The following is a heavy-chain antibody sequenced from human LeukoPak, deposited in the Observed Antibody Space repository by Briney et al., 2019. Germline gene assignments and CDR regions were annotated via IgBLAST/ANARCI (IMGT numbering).Heavy chain of an antibody. D-gene: IGHD6-19*01. Sequence: PGGSLRLSCAASGFTFSGYSMNWVRQAPGKGLEWVSSISTSSSYIYYADSVKGRFTISRDNAKNSLYLQMNSLRAEDTAVYYCARDPSSGWYLKGWFDPWGQGTLVTVSS. CDR1: GFTFSGYS. V-gene: IGHV3-21*01. CDR2: ISTSSSYI. J-gene: IGHJ5*02. CDR3: ARDPSSGWYLKGWFDP.